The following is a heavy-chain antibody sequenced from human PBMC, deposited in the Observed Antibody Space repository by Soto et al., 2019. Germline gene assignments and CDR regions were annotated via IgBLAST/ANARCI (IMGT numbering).Heavy chain of an antibody. V-gene: IGHV1-69*04. CDR2: IIPILGIA. J-gene: IGHJ4*02. D-gene: IGHD3-10*01. CDR1: GGTFSSYT. CDR3: ARDYLRSGSFDY. Sequence: SVKVSCKASGGTFSSYTISWVRQAPGQGLEWMGRIIPILGIANYAQKFQGRVTITADKSTSTAYMELSSLRSEDTAVYYCARDYLRSGSFDYWGQGTLVTVSS.